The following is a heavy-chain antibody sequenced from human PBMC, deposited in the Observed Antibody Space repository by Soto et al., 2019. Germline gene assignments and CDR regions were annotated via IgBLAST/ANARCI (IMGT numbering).Heavy chain of an antibody. CDR2: IKTKADAGTT. CDR3: TTDGGTIFFDP. CDR1: GFTFKNAW. Sequence: QLVESGGGLVKPGGSLRLSCAASGFTFKNAWMSWVRQAPGKGLEWVGRIKTKADAGTTDYAAPVKGRFTISRDDSKNTLYLQMNSLKNEDTALYFCTTDGGTIFFDPRGQGTLVTVSS. D-gene: IGHD3-10*02. J-gene: IGHJ5*02. V-gene: IGHV3-15*01.